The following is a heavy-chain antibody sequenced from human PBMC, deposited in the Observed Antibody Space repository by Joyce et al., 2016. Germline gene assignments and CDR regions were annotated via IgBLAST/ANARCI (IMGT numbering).Heavy chain of an antibody. CDR2: INPGGST. J-gene: IGHJ6*02. V-gene: IGHV4-34*02. CDR1: GVSFSGYS. CDR3: ASLPGETLCYNGLDV. Sequence: QVHLQQWGAGLLKTSETLSLTCAVYGVSFSGYSWSWLRQSPGRGLEWIGAINPGGSTNYNPSLKNRVTISADTSKKQFSLELRSVTAADTATYDCASLPGETLCYNGLDVWGRGTTVTVS. D-gene: IGHD2-21*01.